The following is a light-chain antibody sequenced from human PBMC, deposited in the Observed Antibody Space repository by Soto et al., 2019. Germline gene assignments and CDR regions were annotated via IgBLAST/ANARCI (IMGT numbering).Light chain of an antibody. CDR3: GSWDSSMSAYV. V-gene: IGLV1-51*01. CDR2: DDN. J-gene: IGLJ1*01. CDR1: SSNIGAGY. Sequence: QSVLTQPPSVSGAPGQRVTISCTGSSSNIGAGYVVHWYQQLPGTAPKLLIYDDNKRPSGIPDRFSGSKSGTSATLGITGVQTGDEADYYCGSWDSSMSAYVFGTGTKGTV.